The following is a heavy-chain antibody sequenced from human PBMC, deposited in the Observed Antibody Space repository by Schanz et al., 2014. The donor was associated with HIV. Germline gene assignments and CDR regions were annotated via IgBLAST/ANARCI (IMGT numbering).Heavy chain of an antibody. V-gene: IGHV3-33*08. D-gene: IGHD2-15*01. J-gene: IGHJ4*02. CDR1: GFTLKTYA. CDR3: AREKYCSGGSCSGIFDY. CDR2: IWYDGSNK. Sequence: VQLLESGGGLKQPGGSLRLSCVVSGFTLKTYAMTWVRQAPGKGLDWVAVIWYDGSNKYYADSVKGRFTISRDNSKNTLYLQMNSLRAEDTAMYYCAREKYCSGGSCSGIFDYWGQGILVTVSP.